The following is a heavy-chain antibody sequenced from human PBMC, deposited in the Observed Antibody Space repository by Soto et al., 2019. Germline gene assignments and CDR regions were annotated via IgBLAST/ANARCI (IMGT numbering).Heavy chain of an antibody. V-gene: IGHV4-30-2*01. J-gene: IGHJ4*02. CDR3: AREDSGAFFDF. Sequence: SGTLSLTCAVSGVSISSGGYSWSWIRQPPGKGMEWIGYIYSGTTHYNPSLKSRVTISMDRSKNQVSLSLKSVTAADTAVYYCAREDSGAFFDFWGKGNLVTVSS. CDR1: GVSISSGGYS. CDR2: IYSGTT. D-gene: IGHD2-15*01.